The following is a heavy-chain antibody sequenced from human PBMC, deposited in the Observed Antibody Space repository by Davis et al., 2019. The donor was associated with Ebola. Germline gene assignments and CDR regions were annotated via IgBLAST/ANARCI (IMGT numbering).Heavy chain of an antibody. Sequence: HSQTLSLTCAISGDSVSVNSGGWNWIRQSPSRGLEWLGRTYYNSKWNNDYAVSVKSRIIINPDTSKNQLSLQLNSVTPEDTAVYYCARGWLRTGFDIWGQGTMVTVSS. J-gene: IGHJ3*02. CDR1: GDSVSVNSGG. CDR3: ARGWLRTGFDI. CDR2: TYYNSKWNN. D-gene: IGHD3/OR15-3a*01. V-gene: IGHV6-1*01.